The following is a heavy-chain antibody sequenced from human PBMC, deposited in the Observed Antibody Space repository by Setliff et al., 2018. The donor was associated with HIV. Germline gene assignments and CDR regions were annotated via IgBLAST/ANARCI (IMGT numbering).Heavy chain of an antibody. Sequence: SETLSLTCAVYGGSFSGYYWSWIRQPPGKGLEWIGEIKQSGSTNYNPSLKSRVTISVDTSKNQISLKLNSMTAADTGVYYCARRSRSYSSSPFQGGAFDIWGQGTMVTVSS. CDR2: IKQSGST. CDR1: GGSFSGYY. V-gene: IGHV4-34*01. CDR3: ARRSRSYSSSPFQGGAFDI. D-gene: IGHD6-6*01. J-gene: IGHJ3*02.